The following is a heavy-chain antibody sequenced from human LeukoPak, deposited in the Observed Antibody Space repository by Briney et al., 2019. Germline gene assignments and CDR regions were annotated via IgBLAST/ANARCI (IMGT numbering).Heavy chain of an antibody. Sequence: SETLSLTCTVSGGSISSYYWSWIRQPPGKGLEWIGYIYYSGSTNYNPSLKSRVTISVDTSKNQFSLKLSSVTAADTAVYYRARQIAVAGLEAFDIWGQGTMVTVSS. V-gene: IGHV4-59*01. D-gene: IGHD6-19*01. CDR1: GGSISSYY. J-gene: IGHJ3*02. CDR3: ARQIAVAGLEAFDI. CDR2: IYYSGST.